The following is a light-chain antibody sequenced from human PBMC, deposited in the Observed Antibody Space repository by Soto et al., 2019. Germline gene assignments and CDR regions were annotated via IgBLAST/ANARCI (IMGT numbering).Light chain of an antibody. Sequence: VHMTHAPSSVSASVLARVTITFLSIQAISVWLACHQQKPGKAPKLLIYAASSLQSGVPSRFSGSGSGTDFTLTISSLQPEDFATYYCQQANSFPITFGQGTRLEIK. CDR2: AAS. V-gene: IGKV1D-12*01. CDR1: QAISVW. J-gene: IGKJ5*01. CDR3: QQANSFPIT.